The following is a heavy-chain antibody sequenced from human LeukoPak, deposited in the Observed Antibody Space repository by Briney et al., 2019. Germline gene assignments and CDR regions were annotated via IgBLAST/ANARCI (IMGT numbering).Heavy chain of an antibody. J-gene: IGHJ4*02. Sequence: SETLSLTCAVYGGSFSGYYWGWIRQPPGKGLEWIGEINHSGSTNYNTSLKSRVTISVDTSKNQFSLKLSSVTAADTAVYYCARAPWYGSGSYYERLDYWGQGTLVTVSS. CDR3: ARAPWYGSGSYYERLDY. CDR1: GGSFSGYY. D-gene: IGHD3-10*01. CDR2: INHSGST. V-gene: IGHV4-34*01.